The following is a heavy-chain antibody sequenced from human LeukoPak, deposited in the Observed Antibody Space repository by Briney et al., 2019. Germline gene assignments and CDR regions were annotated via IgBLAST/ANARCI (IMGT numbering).Heavy chain of an antibody. Sequence: GESLKISCKGSGYSFSNYWIAWVRQMPGKGLEWMGIIFPGDSETSYSPSFRGQVIISADRSINTAYLQWNSLKASDTAMYYCARLPRSSKHGSTSGVEYWGQGTLVSVSS. CDR2: IFPGDSET. J-gene: IGHJ4*02. CDR3: ARLPRSSKHGSTSGVEY. D-gene: IGHD5-24*01. CDR1: GYSFSNYW. V-gene: IGHV5-51*01.